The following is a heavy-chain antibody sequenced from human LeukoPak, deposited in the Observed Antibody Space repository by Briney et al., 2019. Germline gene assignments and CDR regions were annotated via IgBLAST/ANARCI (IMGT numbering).Heavy chain of an antibody. V-gene: IGHV3-33*01. CDR1: GFPFTSYG. D-gene: IGHD3-22*01. CDR2: IYYDGSNE. CDR3: ARVGYPGIGYPIDY. Sequence: PGGSLRLSCAASGFPFTSYGMHWVRQAPGKGLEGVAFIYYDGSNEYYADSVKGRFTISRDTSKNTLYLQMNSLTADDTAVYYCARVGYPGIGYPIDYWGQGTLVTVSS. J-gene: IGHJ4*02.